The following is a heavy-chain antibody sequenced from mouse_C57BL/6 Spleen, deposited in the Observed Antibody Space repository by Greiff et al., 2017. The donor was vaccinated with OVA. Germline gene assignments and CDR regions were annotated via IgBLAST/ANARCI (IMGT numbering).Heavy chain of an antibody. CDR3: ATWDRFAY. D-gene: IGHD4-1*01. CDR2: IYPGSGNT. V-gene: IGHV1-76*01. J-gene: IGHJ3*01. CDR1: GYTFTDYC. Sequence: VQRVESGAELVRPGASVKLSCKASGYTFTDYCINWVKQRPGQGLEWIARIYPGSGNTYYNEKFKGKATLTAEKSSSTAYMQLSSLTSEDSAVYFCATWDRFAYWGQGTLVTVSA.